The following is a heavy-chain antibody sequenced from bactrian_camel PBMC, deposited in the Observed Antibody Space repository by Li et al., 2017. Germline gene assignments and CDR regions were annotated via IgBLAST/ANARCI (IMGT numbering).Heavy chain of an antibody. V-gene: IGHV3S63*01. D-gene: IGHD2*01. CDR1: GFTSVDSD. CDR2: IIRGDGST. Sequence: QVQLVESGGASVQAGGSLRLSCTASGFTSVDSDMGWYRQAPGNECEWVSIIRGDGSTDYFDSVKGRFTISQDKAKNTLYLQMDSLIPEDTARYYCAAGRSVVVVVTACYWGRGTQVTVS. CDR3: AAGRSVVVVVTACY. J-gene: IGHJ4*01.